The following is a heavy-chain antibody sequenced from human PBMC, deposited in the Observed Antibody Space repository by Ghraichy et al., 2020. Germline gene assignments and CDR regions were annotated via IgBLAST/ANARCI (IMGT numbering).Heavy chain of an antibody. D-gene: IGHD1-26*01. V-gene: IGHV1-46*03. J-gene: IGHJ4*02. CDR1: GYNFIIYY. Sequence: ASVKVSCKASGYNFIIYYIHGVRQAPGQGLEWVGLINPNGGTTIYAQKFQGSVTMTRDTSTSTVYLELSNLRSNDTAVYYCARGDGGSPDYWGQGTLVTASS. CDR2: INPNGGTT. CDR3: ARGDGGSPDY.